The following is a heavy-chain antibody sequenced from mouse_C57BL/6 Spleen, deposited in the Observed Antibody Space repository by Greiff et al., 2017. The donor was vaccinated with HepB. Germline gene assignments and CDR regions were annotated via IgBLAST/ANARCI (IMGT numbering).Heavy chain of an antibody. CDR3: ARGGITRYYFDY. Sequence: QVQLKQPGAELVMPGASVKLSCKASGYTFTSYWMHWVKHRPGQGLEWIGEIDPSDSYTNYNQKFKGKSTLTVDKSSSTAYMQLGSLTSEDSAVYYCARGGITRYYFDYWGQGTTLTVSS. J-gene: IGHJ2*01. CDR1: GYTFTSYW. D-gene: IGHD2-4*01. V-gene: IGHV1-69*01. CDR2: IDPSDSYT.